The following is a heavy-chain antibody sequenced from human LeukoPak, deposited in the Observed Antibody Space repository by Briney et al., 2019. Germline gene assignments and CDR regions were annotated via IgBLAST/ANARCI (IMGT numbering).Heavy chain of an antibody. J-gene: IGHJ6*02. D-gene: IGHD6-13*01. CDR2: IYWNDDK. Sequence: SGPTLVKPTQTLTLTCTFSGFSLSTSGVGVGWIRQPPGKALEWLALIYWNDDKRYSPSLKSRLTITKDTSKNQVVLTMTNMDPVDTATYYCGVTYRAAAVQDYGMDVWGQGTTVTVSS. V-gene: IGHV2-5*01. CDR3: GVTYRAAAVQDYGMDV. CDR1: GFSLSTSGVG.